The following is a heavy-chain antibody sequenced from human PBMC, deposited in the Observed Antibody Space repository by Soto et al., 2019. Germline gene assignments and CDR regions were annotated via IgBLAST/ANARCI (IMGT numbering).Heavy chain of an antibody. Sequence: SETLSLTCTVSGGSISSGDYYWSWIRQPPGKGREGIGYIDYSGSTYYNPSLKSRVTISVDTSKNQFSLKLSSVTAADTAVYYCARGYDSSGYYEVVAYWGQGTPVTVSS. CDR3: ARGYDSSGYYEVVAY. CDR2: IDYSGST. V-gene: IGHV4-30-4*01. CDR1: GGSISSGDYY. D-gene: IGHD3-22*01. J-gene: IGHJ4*02.